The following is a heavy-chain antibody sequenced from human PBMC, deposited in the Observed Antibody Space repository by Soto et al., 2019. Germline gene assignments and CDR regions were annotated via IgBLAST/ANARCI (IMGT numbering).Heavy chain of an antibody. CDR1: GYTFTSND. V-gene: IGHV1-8*01. J-gene: IGHJ4*02. CDR3: ARGGPAAGYDL. Sequence: QVQLVQSGAEVKKPGASVKVSCKASGYTFTSNDINWVRQASGQGREWMGWMNPNTGGSGYAQDFQGRITMTRDTATSTAYMELTSLRSDDTAVYYCARGGPAAGYDLWGQGTLVTVSS. D-gene: IGHD6-13*01. CDR2: MNPNTGGS.